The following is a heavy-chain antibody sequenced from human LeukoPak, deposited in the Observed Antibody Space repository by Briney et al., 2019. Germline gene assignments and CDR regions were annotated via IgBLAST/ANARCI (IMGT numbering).Heavy chain of an antibody. V-gene: IGHV3-53*01. J-gene: IGHJ3*02. CDR2: IYSGGST. CDR3: ARDPYYYGSGISFDI. D-gene: IGHD3-10*01. CDR1: GFTVSSNY. Sequence: PGGSLRLSCAASGFTVSSNYMSWVRQAPGKGLEWVSVIYSGGSTYYPDSVKGRFTISRDNSKNTLYLQMNSLRAEDTAVYYCARDPYYYGSGISFDIWGQGTMVTVSS.